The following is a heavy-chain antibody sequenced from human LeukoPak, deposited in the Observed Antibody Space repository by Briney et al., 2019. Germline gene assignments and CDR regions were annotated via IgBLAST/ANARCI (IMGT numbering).Heavy chain of an antibody. J-gene: IGHJ4*02. D-gene: IGHD1-26*01. Sequence: GGSLRLSCAASGFPFSSYAMSWVRQAPGRGLEWVSAISGSGGSTYYADSVKGRSTISRDNSKNTLYLQMNSLRAEDTAVYYCAREQGSGSYLDYWGQGTLVTVSS. CDR3: AREQGSGSYLDY. CDR2: ISGSGGST. V-gene: IGHV3-23*01. CDR1: GFPFSSYA.